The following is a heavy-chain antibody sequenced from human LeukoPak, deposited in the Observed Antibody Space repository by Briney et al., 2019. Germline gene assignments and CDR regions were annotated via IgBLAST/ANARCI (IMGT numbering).Heavy chain of an antibody. CDR2: IYHSGRT. D-gene: IGHD6-19*01. Sequence: LETLSLTCTVSGHSITNGYYWGWNRQPPGKGLEWIGSIYHSGRTYFNPSLKSRVTISVDTSKNQFSLKLSSVTAADTAVYYCARDGIAVTGMWFGPWGQGTLVTVSS. V-gene: IGHV4-38-2*02. CDR1: GHSITNGYY. J-gene: IGHJ5*02. CDR3: ARDGIAVTGMWFGP.